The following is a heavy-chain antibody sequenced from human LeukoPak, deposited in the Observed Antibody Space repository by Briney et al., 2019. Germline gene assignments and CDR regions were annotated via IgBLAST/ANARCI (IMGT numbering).Heavy chain of an antibody. Sequence: EPGGFLRLSCAASGFTFSTYAMSWVCQAPGKGLKWVSTINTGGDGAYYADSVKGRFTISRDNSKDTLYLQMNSLRAEDTAIYYCAKCVDAHNYYFDYWGQGTLVPVSS. CDR1: GFTFSTYA. D-gene: IGHD1-1*01. CDR2: INTGGDGA. J-gene: IGHJ4*02. CDR3: AKCVDAHNYYFDY. V-gene: IGHV3-23*01.